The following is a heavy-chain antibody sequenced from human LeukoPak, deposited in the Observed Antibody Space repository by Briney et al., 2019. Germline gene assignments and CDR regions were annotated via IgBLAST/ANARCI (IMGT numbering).Heavy chain of an antibody. J-gene: IGHJ4*02. D-gene: IGHD3-9*01. CDR2: INHSGST. CDR1: GGSFSGYY. CDR3: ARDSFHYDILTGYYNGPFDY. Sequence: SETLSLTCAVYGGSFSGYYWSWIRQPPGKGLEWIGEINHSGSTNYNPSLKSRVTISVDTSKNQFSLELSSVTAADTAVYYCARDSFHYDILTGYYNGPFDYWGQGTLVTVSS. V-gene: IGHV4-34*01.